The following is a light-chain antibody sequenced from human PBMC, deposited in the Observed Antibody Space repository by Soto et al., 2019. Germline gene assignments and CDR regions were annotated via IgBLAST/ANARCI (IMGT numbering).Light chain of an antibody. CDR2: DVS. V-gene: IGLV2-14*01. CDR1: SSDVGTYDY. CDR3: SSYTTSNTYV. J-gene: IGLJ1*01. Sequence: QSVLTQPASVSGSPGQSIAISCTGTSSDVGTYDYVSWFQQHPGKAPELMIFDVSNRPSGVSDRFSGSKSGSTASLTISGLQADDEADYYCSSYTTSNTYVFGNGTKVTVL.